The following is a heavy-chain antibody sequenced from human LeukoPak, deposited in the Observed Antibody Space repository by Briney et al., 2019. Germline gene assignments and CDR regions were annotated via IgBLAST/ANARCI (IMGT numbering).Heavy chain of an antibody. J-gene: IGHJ3*02. CDR1: GYSISNNFY. CDR3: ARDRPNVDSSGYYSRHDAFDI. Sequence: SETLSLTCTVSGYSISNNFYWAWIRQSPGKGLEWIVSINHSWSTYYNPSLKSRVTISVDTSKNQFSLKLSSVTAADTAVYYCARDRPNVDSSGYYSRHDAFDIWGQGTLVTVSS. D-gene: IGHD3-22*01. V-gene: IGHV4-38-2*02. CDR2: INHSWST.